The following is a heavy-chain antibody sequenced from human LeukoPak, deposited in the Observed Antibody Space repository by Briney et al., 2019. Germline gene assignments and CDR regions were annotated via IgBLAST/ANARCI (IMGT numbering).Heavy chain of an antibody. D-gene: IGHD2-21*02. CDR1: GFTSSNYG. J-gene: IGHJ3*01. V-gene: IGHV3-30*03. CDR2: ISYDGGNK. CDR3: ARDVAYCGGDCYYDVFDV. Sequence: PGGSLRLSCAASGFTSSNYGMHWVRQAPGKGLEWVALISYDGGNKYYADSVKGRFTISRDNSKNTLYLQMNSLRAEDTAVYDCARDVAYCGGDCYYDVFDVWGQGTMVTVSS.